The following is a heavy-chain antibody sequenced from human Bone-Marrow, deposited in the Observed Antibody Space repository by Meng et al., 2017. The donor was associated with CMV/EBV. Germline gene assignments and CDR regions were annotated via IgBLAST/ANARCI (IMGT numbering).Heavy chain of an antibody. V-gene: IGHV3-30-3*01. J-gene: IGHJ6*02. CDR3: ARLGDCSGGSFYYFYYYGIDV. Sequence: GGSLSLSCAASGFTFSSYAMHWVRQAPGKGLEWVAVISYDRTNKYYADSVMGRFTISSDNAKNTLYLQMNSLGAEDKAVYYCARLGDCSGGSFYYFYYYGIDVWGQATTATFSS. CDR2: ISYDRTNK. CDR1: GFTFSSYA. D-gene: IGHD2-15*01.